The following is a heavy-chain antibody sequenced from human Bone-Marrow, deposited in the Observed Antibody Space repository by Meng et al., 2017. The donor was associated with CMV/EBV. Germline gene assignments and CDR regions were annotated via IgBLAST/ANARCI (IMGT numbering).Heavy chain of an antibody. CDR3: ASGGYNWNYEHYYYGIDV. D-gene: IGHD1-7*01. Sequence: SVKVSCKASGGTFSSYTISWVRQAPGQGLEWMGRIIPVLGIANYAQRFQGRVTITADKSTSTAYMELSSLRSEDTAVYYCASGGYNWNYEHYYYGIDVWGQGTSVTVPS. CDR2: IIPVLGIA. J-gene: IGHJ6*02. CDR1: GGTFSSYT. V-gene: IGHV1-69*02.